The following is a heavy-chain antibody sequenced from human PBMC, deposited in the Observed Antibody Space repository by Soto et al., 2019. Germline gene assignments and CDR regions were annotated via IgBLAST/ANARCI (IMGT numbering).Heavy chain of an antibody. D-gene: IGHD6-13*01. J-gene: IGHJ4*02. CDR1: GFVFSAYA. V-gene: IGHV3-23*01. CDR2: ISGRGDST. Sequence: QLLESGGGLVQPGGSLRLTCAASGFVFSAYAMSWVRQAPGKGLEWVSGISGRGDSTDYADSVRGRFTISRDNYRNMLDLQMHSLRVEDTAVYYCAKDIGAAGVFDYWGQGILVTVSS. CDR3: AKDIGAAGVFDY.